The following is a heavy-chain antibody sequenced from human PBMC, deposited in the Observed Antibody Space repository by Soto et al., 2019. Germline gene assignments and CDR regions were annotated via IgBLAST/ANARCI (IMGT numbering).Heavy chain of an antibody. J-gene: IGHJ5*02. CDR1: GFTFTSYA. CDR2: ISYHGRDE. V-gene: IGHV3-30*04. D-gene: IGHD2-2*01. CDR3: ARGRFSTTLYAGFDP. Sequence: QVQLVESGGGVVQFGRSLRLSCAASGFTFTSYAKHWVRQAPGKGLEWVAAISYHGRDEYYADSVKGRFSISRDNSKNTLNLQMNSLRAEDTAVYYCARGRFSTTLYAGFDPWGQGTLVTVSS.